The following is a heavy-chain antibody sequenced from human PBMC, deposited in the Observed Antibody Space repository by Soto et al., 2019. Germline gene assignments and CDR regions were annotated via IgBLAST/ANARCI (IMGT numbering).Heavy chain of an antibody. CDR3: ARGTVKGYSYGNYYFDY. CDR2: IKQDGSEK. V-gene: IGHV3-7*05. CDR1: GFTFSSYW. J-gene: IGHJ4*02. Sequence: EVQLVESGGGLVQPGGSLRLSCAASGFTFSSYWMSWVRQAPGKGLEWVANIKQDGSEKYYVDSVKGRFTISRDNAKNSLYLQMNSLRAEDTAVYYCARGTVKGYSYGNYYFDYWGQGTLVTVSS. D-gene: IGHD5-18*01.